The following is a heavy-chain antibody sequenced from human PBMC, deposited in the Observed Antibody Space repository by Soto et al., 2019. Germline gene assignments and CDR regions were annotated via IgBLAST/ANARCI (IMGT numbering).Heavy chain of an antibody. Sequence: QVHLVQSGAEVKKPGASVKVSCKGSGYAFTTYGITWVRQAPGQGLEWMGWISAHNGNTNYAQKLQGRVTGTRDTSTSTAYMELRSLRSDDTAVSYWARGRYGDYWGQGALVTVSS. J-gene: IGHJ4*02. D-gene: IGHD1-1*01. CDR1: GYAFTTYG. V-gene: IGHV1-18*01. CDR3: ARGRYGDY. CDR2: ISAHNGNT.